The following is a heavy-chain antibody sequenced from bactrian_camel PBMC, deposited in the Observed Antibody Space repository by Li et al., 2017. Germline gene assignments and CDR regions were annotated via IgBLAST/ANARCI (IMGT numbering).Heavy chain of an antibody. D-gene: IGHD2*01. CDR2: IDTADETT. CDR3: AAAKGWWLHFDPVVYNY. V-gene: IGHV3S40*01. Sequence: VQLVESGGGSVQAGGSLRLSCASSADISSSKLAWFRQAPGQAREGVAWIDTADETTNYADSVRGRFTISRDNAEYTVSLQMNSLNPEDTAMYSCAAAKGWWLHFDPVVYNYWGLGTQVTVS. J-gene: IGHJ4*01. CDR1: ADISSSK.